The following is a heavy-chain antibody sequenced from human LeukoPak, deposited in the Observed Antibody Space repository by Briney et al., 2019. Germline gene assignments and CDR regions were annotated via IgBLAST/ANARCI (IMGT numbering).Heavy chain of an antibody. CDR3: ASLAFDYYDSSGYEL. V-gene: IGHV1-2*06. CDR1: GYTFTGYC. D-gene: IGHD3-22*01. J-gene: IGHJ4*02. CDR2: INPNSGGT. Sequence: ASVKVSCKASGYTFTGYCMHWVRQAPGQGLEWMGRINPNSGGTNYAQKFQGRVTMTRDTSISTAYMELSRLRSDDTAVYYCASLAFDYYDSSGYELWGQGTLVTVSS.